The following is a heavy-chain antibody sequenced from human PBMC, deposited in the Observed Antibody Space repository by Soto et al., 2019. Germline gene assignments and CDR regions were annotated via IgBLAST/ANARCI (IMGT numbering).Heavy chain of an antibody. V-gene: IGHV3-48*03. CDR2: ISSSGSTI. CDR1: GFTFSSYE. D-gene: IGHD3-16*02. J-gene: IGHJ5*02. Sequence: GGSLRLSCAASGFTFSSYEMNWVRQAPGKGLEWDSYISSSGSTIYYADSVKGRFTISRDNAKNSLYLQMNSLRAEDTAVYYCARDTEFGELTLFDPWGQGTLVTVSS. CDR3: ARDTEFGELTLFDP.